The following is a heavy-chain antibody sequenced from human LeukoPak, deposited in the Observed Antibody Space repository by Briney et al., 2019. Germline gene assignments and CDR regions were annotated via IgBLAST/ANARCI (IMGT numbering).Heavy chain of an antibody. V-gene: IGHV1-46*01. D-gene: IGHD4-17*01. J-gene: IGHJ6*03. CDR2: INPSGGST. Sequence: ASVKVSCKASGYTFTSYYMHWVRQAPGQGLEWMGIINPSGGSTSYAQKFQGRVTMTRDTSTSTVYMELSSLRSGDTAVYYCARDRGGDYGRGRYYYYYYMDVWGKGTTVTVSS. CDR3: ARDRGGDYGRGRYYYYYYMDV. CDR1: GYTFTSYY.